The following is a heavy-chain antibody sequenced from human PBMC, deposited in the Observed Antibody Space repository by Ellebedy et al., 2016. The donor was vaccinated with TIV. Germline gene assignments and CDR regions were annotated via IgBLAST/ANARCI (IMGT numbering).Heavy chain of an antibody. Sequence: GESLKISCAASGFTFSSYAMAWVRQAPGKGLEWVSSISDVGGYTYSADSVKGRFTISRDHSKGTLFLQMNSLRAEDTAVYYCAVRGRMFDFWGQGTLVTVSS. CDR3: AVRGRMFDF. CDR2: ISDVGGYT. V-gene: IGHV3-23*01. J-gene: IGHJ4*02. D-gene: IGHD2-15*01. CDR1: GFTFSSYA.